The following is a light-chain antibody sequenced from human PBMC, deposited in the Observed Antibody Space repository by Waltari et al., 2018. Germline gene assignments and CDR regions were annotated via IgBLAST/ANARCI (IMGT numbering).Light chain of an antibody. V-gene: IGLV1-40*01. CDR1: SSHFGAGYD. Sequence: QSVLTQPPSVSGAPGQSNTISCTGSSSHFGAGYDVHWYQQLPGTAPKLLIYANKNRPSGVPDRFSGSKSGTSASLAITGLQAEDEADYYCQSFDRSLSASVFGGGTKLTVL. J-gene: IGLJ3*02. CDR2: ANK. CDR3: QSFDRSLSASV.